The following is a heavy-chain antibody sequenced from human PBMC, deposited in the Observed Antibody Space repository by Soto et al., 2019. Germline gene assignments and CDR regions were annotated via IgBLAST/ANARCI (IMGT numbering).Heavy chain of an antibody. J-gene: IGHJ4*02. Sequence: EVQLLESGGGLVQPGGSLRLSCAASGFTFSSYAMSWVRQAPGKGLEWVSAISGSGGSTYYADSVKGRFTISRDNSKNTLYLQMNSLRAEDTAVYYCAKDMVKVSPWGGSYDYWGQGTLVTVSS. D-gene: IGHD1-26*01. CDR2: ISGSGGST. CDR1: GFTFSSYA. CDR3: AKDMVKVSPWGGSYDY. V-gene: IGHV3-23*01.